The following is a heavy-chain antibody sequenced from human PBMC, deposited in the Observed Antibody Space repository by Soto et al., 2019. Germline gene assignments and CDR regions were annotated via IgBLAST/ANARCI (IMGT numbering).Heavy chain of an antibody. CDR2: IYYSGST. CDR3: ARKGFETKIDY. D-gene: IGHD3-16*01. CDR1: GGSISSGGYY. Sequence: PSETLSLTCTVSGGSISSGGYYWRWIREHPGKGLEWIGYIYYSGSTYYNPSLKSRVTISVDTSKNQFSLKLSSVTAADTAVYYCARKGFETKIDYWGQGTLVTVSS. V-gene: IGHV4-31*03. J-gene: IGHJ4*02.